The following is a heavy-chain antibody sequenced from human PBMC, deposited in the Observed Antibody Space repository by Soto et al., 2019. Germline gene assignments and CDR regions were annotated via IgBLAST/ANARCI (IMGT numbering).Heavy chain of an antibody. CDR3: ARHPSASSAGHY. D-gene: IGHD6-13*01. CDR1: GPSGSYA. CDR2: IIPIFGTT. V-gene: IGHV1-69*01. Sequence: QVQMVQSGTEVKKPGSSVKVSCTVGGPSGSYAVSWVRQAPGQGLEWMGGIIPIFGTTNYAQKFQGRVTITADESTRTVYMDLSGLKSEDTAVYFCARHPSASSAGHYWGQGTLVTVS. J-gene: IGHJ4*02.